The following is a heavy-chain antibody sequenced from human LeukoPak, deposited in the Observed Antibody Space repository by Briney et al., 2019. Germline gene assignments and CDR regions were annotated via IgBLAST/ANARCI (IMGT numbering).Heavy chain of an antibody. CDR3: AKDLRDSYRGMITFGGVPFY. J-gene: IGHJ4*02. D-gene: IGHD3-16*01. CDR2: ISGSGGST. Sequence: PGGSLRLSCAASGFTFSSYAMSWVRQAPGKGLEWVSAISGSGGSTYYADSVKGRFTISRDNSKNTLYLQMNSLRAEDTAVYYCAKDLRDSYRGMITFGGVPFYWGQGTLVTVSS. CDR1: GFTFSSYA. V-gene: IGHV3-23*01.